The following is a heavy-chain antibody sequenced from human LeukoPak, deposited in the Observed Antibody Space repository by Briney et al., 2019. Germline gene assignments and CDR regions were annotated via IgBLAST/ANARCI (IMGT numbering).Heavy chain of an antibody. CDR1: GYTFTTFP. Sequence: ASVKVSCKASGYTFTTFPMHWMRQAPGQRLEWMGWINAGNGDTKYSQKFQGRVTITRDTSASTAYMELSSLRSEDTAVYYCARDKYSGSYYYFDYWGQGTLVTVSS. J-gene: IGHJ4*02. CDR2: INAGNGDT. V-gene: IGHV1-3*01. D-gene: IGHD1-26*01. CDR3: ARDKYSGSYYYFDY.